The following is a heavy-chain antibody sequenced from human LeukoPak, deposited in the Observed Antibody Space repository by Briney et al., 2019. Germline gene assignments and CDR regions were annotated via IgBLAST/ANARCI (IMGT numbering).Heavy chain of an antibody. CDR3: ARGAWYSSSWRDLYYFDY. D-gene: IGHD6-13*01. CDR2: INHSGST. J-gene: IGHJ4*02. V-gene: IGHV4-34*01. Sequence: SETLSLTCAVYGGSFSGYYWSWIRQPPGKGLEWIGEINHSGSTNYNPSLKSRVTISVDTSKNQFSLKLSSVTAADTAVYYCARGAWYSSSWRDLYYFDYWGQGTLVTVSS. CDR1: GGSFSGYY.